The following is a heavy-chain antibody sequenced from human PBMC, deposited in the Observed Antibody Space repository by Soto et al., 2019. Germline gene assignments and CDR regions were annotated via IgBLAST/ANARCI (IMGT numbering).Heavy chain of an antibody. J-gene: IGHJ3*02. CDR1: GFTFSSYE. CDR2: ISSSGIII. CDR3: VRTGGYRKNDAVDI. V-gene: IGHV3-48*03. Sequence: PVVSLRLSCAASGFTFSSYEMNWVRQAPGKGLEWVSYISSSGIIIYYADSVKGRFTISRDNAKNSLYLQMNSLRVEDTAVYYCVRTGGYRKNDAVDIWGHGTMVTVSS. D-gene: IGHD5-12*01.